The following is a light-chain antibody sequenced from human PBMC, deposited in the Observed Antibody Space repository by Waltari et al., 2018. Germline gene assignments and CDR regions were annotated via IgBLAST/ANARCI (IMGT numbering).Light chain of an antibody. J-gene: IGLJ3*02. Sequence: QSALTQPASVSGTPGQSITIPCPGTSSDVGAYNSVSWYQQHPGKAPKLMIYDVSNRPSGVSNRFSGSKSGNTASLTISGLQAEDEADYYCSSYTSSSTLWVFGGGTKLTIL. CDR3: SSYTSSSTLWV. CDR1: SSDVGAYNS. CDR2: DVS. V-gene: IGLV2-14*01.